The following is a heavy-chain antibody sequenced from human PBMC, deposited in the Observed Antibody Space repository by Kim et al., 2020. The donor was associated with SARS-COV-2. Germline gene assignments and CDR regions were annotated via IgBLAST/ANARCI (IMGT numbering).Heavy chain of an antibody. Sequence: GGSLRLSCAASGFTFSDYYMSWIRQAPGKGLELVSYISSSGSTIYYADSVKGRFTISRDNAKNSLYLQMNSLRAEDTAVYYCARSVAAAGTKMADYWGQGTLVTVSS. J-gene: IGHJ4*02. V-gene: IGHV3-11*04. D-gene: IGHD6-13*01. CDR1: GFTFSDYY. CDR3: ARSVAAAGTKMADY. CDR2: ISSSGSTI.